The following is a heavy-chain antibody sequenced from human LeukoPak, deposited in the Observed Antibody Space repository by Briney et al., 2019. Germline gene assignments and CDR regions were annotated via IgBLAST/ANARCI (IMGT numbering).Heavy chain of an antibody. Sequence: GESLRISCKGSGYSFTSYWISWVRQMPGKGLEWMGRVDPSDSYNNYSPSFQGHVSISADKSISTAYLQWRSLKASDTAMYYCASLFRDDVFDIWGQGTMVTVSS. CDR3: ASLFRDDVFDI. D-gene: IGHD3-10*01. CDR1: GYSFTSYW. J-gene: IGHJ3*02. CDR2: VDPSDSYN. V-gene: IGHV5-10-1*01.